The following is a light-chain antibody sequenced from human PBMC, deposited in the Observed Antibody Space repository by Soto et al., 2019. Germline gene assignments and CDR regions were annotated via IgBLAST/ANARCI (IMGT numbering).Light chain of an antibody. CDR3: GSYTGTIYV. V-gene: IGLV2-14*01. CDR2: EVS. CDR1: SGDVGVYKF. J-gene: IGLJ1*01. Sequence: QSVLTQPASVSGSPGQSITISCTGTSGDVGVYKFVSWYHQHPGKAPKLIIYEVSNRPSGVSSRFSGSMSGNTASLTISGLQAEDEADYYCGSYTGTIYVFGTGTKVTVL.